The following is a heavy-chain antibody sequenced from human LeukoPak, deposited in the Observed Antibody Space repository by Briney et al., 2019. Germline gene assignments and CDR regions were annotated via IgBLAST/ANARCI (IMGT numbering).Heavy chain of an antibody. CDR1: GYTFSSYT. CDR2: IDLSGNTV. Sequence: GGSLRLSCAASGYTFSSYTMNWVRQAPGQGLEWVSYIDLSGNTVYYVDSVKGRFTISRDNAKNSLYLQMNSLRAEDTAVYYCARGPPLFDPWGQGTLVAVSS. V-gene: IGHV3-48*04. J-gene: IGHJ5*02. CDR3: ARGPPLFDP.